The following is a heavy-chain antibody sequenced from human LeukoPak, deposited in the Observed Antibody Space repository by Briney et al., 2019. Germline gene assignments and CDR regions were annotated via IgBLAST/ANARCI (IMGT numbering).Heavy chain of an antibody. Sequence: ASVKVSCKASGYTFTGYYMHWVRQAPGQGLEWMGWINPNSGGTNYAQKFQGRVTMTRNTSISTAYMELSSLRSEDTAVYYCARGARSGSHFFDYWGQGTLVTVSS. V-gene: IGHV1-2*02. CDR2: INPNSGGT. CDR1: GYTFTGYY. J-gene: IGHJ4*02. D-gene: IGHD1-26*01. CDR3: ARGARSGSHFFDY.